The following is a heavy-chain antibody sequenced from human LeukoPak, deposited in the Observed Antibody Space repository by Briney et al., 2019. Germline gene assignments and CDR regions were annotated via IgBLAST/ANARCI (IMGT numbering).Heavy chain of an antibody. CDR2: INPNSGGT. J-gene: IGHJ6*03. D-gene: IGHD5-12*01. V-gene: IGHV1-2*02. Sequence: ASVKVSCKASGYTFTGYYMHWVRQAPGQGLEWMGWINPNSGGTNYAQKFQGRATMTRDTSISTAYMELSRLRSDDTAVYYCARDPGYGYYYYYMDVWGKGTTVTVSS. CDR1: GYTFTGYY. CDR3: ARDPGYGYYYYYMDV.